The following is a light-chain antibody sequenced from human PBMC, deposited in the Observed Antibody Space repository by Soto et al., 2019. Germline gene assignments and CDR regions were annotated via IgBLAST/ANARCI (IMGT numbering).Light chain of an antibody. Sequence: IVLTQSAAALSLSPGKRAALSCRASQNISNYLIWCQQKPGQAPRLLIYDVSNRATGIPARFSGSGSGTDFTLTISSLEPEDFAVYYCQQRSNWPRTFGQGTKVDIK. CDR1: QNISNY. J-gene: IGKJ1*01. CDR2: DVS. V-gene: IGKV3-11*01. CDR3: QQRSNWPRT.